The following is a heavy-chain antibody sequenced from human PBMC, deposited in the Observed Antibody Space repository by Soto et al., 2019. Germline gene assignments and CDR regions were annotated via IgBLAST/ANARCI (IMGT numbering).Heavy chain of an antibody. CDR1: GFTFRSYG. Sequence: GRSLRLSCVTSGFTFRSYGMHWVRQSPGKGLEWVAVIKSDGTTADYIESVKGRFVISRDNSKKTVYLQMNNLRPEDTGIYYCAKPRSSLEWTPFDPLGQGTLVTGSS. J-gene: IGHJ5*02. CDR2: IKSDGTTA. V-gene: IGHV3-33*03. CDR3: AKPRSSLEWTPFDP. D-gene: IGHD3-3*01.